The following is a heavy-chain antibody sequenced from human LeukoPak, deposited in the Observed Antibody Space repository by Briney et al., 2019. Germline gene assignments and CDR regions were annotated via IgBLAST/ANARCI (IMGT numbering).Heavy chain of an antibody. Sequence: PSETLSLTCAVSGGPFSGYFWSWIRQSSGKGLEWIGEIHNSGTTNYNPSLIIRFTIPEDTCKTRFYLNLSSVTAADTAVYYCARRYYYNLGSFPFDFWGQGTLVTVSS. CDR3: ARRYYYNLGSFPFDF. V-gene: IGHV4-34*01. D-gene: IGHD3-10*01. CDR1: GGPFSGYF. CDR2: IHNSGTT. J-gene: IGHJ4*02.